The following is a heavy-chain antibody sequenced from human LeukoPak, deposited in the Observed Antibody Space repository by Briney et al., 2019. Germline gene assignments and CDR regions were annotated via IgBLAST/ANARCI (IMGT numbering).Heavy chain of an antibody. CDR3: ASLDYYDSSGSRFFDY. CDR1: GGTFSSYT. J-gene: IGHJ4*02. V-gene: IGHV1-69*02. CDR2: IIPILGIA. D-gene: IGHD3-22*01. Sequence: GASVKVSCKASGGTFSSYTISWVRQAPGQGLEWMGRIIPILGIANYAQKFQGRVTTTADKSTSTAYMELSSLRSEDTAVYYCASLDYYDSSGSRFFDYWGQGTLVTVSS.